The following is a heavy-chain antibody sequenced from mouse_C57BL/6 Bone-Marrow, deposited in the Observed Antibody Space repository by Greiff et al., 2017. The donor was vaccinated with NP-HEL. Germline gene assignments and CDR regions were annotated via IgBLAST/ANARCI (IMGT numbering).Heavy chain of an antibody. CDR2: IYPGSGST. J-gene: IGHJ3*01. V-gene: IGHV1-55*01. CDR1: GYTFTSYW. Sequence: VQLQQPGAELVKPGASVKMSCKASGYTFTSYWITWVKQRPGQGLEWIGDIYPGSGSTNYNEKFKSKATLTVDKSSSTAYMQLSSLTSEDSAVYFCAREGAYYRNSFAYWGQGTLVTVSS. CDR3: AREGAYYRNSFAY. D-gene: IGHD2-10*01.